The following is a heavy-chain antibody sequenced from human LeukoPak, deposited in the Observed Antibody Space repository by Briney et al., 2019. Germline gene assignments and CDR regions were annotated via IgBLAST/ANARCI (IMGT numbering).Heavy chain of an antibody. CDR2: ISYDGSNK. D-gene: IGHD3-10*01. J-gene: IGHJ5*02. CDR3: AGEVYGSGSYYNFRFDP. Sequence: GGSLRLSCAASVFTFSSYAMHWVRQAPGKGLKWVAVISYDGSNKYYADSVKGRFTISRDNSKNTLYLQMNSLRAEDTAVYYCAGEVYGSGSYYNFRFDPWGQGTLVTVSS. CDR1: VFTFSSYA. V-gene: IGHV3-30*04.